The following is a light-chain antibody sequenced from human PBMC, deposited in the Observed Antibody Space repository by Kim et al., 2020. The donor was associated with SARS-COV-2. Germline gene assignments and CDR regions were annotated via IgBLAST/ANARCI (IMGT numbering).Light chain of an antibody. V-gene: IGKV3D-20*01. CDR2: DAS. CDR1: QSVSRDF. Sequence: SPGERAALSCWASQSVSRDFLACYQQRPGLPPRLLIYDASIRATGTPDRFSGAGSRSYFTLTISRLEPEDFAVYYCHQYGSSPKTFGRGTKLEI. J-gene: IGKJ2*01. CDR3: HQYGSSPKT.